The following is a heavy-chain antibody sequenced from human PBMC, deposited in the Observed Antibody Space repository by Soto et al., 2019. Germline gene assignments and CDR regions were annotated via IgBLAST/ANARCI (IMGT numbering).Heavy chain of an antibody. CDR1: GFTVSSNY. D-gene: IGHD4-4*01. Sequence: GGSLRLSCAASGFTVSSNYMSWVRQAPGKGLEWVSVIYSGGSTYYADSVKGRFTISRDNSKNTLYLQMNSLRAEDTAVYYCARLSPTTVIYYYYMDVWGKGTTVTVSS. CDR3: ARLSPTTVIYYYYMDV. V-gene: IGHV3-66*04. CDR2: IYSGGST. J-gene: IGHJ6*03.